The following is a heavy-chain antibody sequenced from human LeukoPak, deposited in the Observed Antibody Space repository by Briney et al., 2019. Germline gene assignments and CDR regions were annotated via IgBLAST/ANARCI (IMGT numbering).Heavy chain of an antibody. CDR1: GGSFSGYY. Sequence: SETLSLTCAVYGGSFSGYYWSWIRQPPGKGLEWIGEINHSGSTNYNPSLKSRVTISVDTSKNQFSLKLSSVTAADTAVYYCARGREGELLPTFDYWGEGTLVTVSS. CDR2: INHSGST. CDR3: ARGREGELLPTFDY. D-gene: IGHD1-26*01. V-gene: IGHV4-34*01. J-gene: IGHJ4*02.